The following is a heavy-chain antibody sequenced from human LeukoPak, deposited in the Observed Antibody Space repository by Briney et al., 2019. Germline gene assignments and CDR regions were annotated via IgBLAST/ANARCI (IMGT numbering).Heavy chain of an antibody. V-gene: IGHV3-23*01. CDR2: ISGSGGST. D-gene: IGHD5-12*01. J-gene: IGHJ4*02. CDR1: GFSFSNYL. Sequence: PGGSLRLSCAVSGFSFSNYLMSWVRHAPGKGLEWVSAISGSGGSTYYADSVKGRFTISRDNSKNTLYLQMNSLRAEDTAVYYCAKVSRVATIGDYWGQGTLVTVSS. CDR3: AKVSRVATIGDY.